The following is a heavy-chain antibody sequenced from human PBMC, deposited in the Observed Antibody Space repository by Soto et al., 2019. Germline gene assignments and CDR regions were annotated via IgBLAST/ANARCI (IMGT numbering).Heavy chain of an antibody. V-gene: IGHV3-15*07. D-gene: IGHD3-22*01. CDR3: TTDSYSTIIIALFEY. CDR2: IKSKTDGGTT. CDR1: GLTFTNAW. J-gene: IGHJ4*01. Sequence: PGGSLRLSCAASGLTFTNAWITRARKATGKGLEWVGRIKSKTDGGTTDYAEPVKGRFAISRDDSNNMVYLQMNSLKIEDTAVYYCTTDSYSTIIIALFEYWGHGTLVTGSS.